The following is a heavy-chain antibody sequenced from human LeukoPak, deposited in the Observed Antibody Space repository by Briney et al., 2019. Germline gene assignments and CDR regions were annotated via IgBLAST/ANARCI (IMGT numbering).Heavy chain of an antibody. Sequence: PSETLSLTCTVSGGSISRYHWSWVRQPPGQGLEWIGYIHHTGSTNFNPSLKSRVTMSVDTSENQFYLQLSSVTAADTALYYCATHDGSSWFYFDYWSQGTLVTVSS. CDR3: ATHDGSSWFYFDY. CDR1: GGSISRYH. D-gene: IGHD6-13*01. J-gene: IGHJ4*02. V-gene: IGHV4-59*08. CDR2: IHHTGST.